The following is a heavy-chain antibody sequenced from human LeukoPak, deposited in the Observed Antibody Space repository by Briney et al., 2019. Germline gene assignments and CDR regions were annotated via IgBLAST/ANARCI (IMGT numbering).Heavy chain of an antibody. J-gene: IGHJ5*02. CDR2: ISSSSSYI. Sequence: GGSLRLSCAASGFTISSYSMNWVRQAPGKGLEWVSSISSSSSYIYYADSVKGRFTISRDNAKNSLYLQMNSLRAEDTAVYYCASSPLIAAAKAWFDPWGQGTLVTVSS. D-gene: IGHD6-13*01. V-gene: IGHV3-21*01. CDR1: GFTISSYS. CDR3: ASSPLIAAAKAWFDP.